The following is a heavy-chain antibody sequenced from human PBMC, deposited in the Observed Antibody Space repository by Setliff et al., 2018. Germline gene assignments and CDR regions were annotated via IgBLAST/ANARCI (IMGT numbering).Heavy chain of an antibody. CDR3: ARTGTYRYFDY. V-gene: IGHV4-61*09. CDR2: IYTSGST. Sequence: SETLSLTCSVSGGSISSGSDYWTWIRQPAGKGLEWIGHIYTSGSTNYNPSLKSRVTISVDASKNQLSLNLRSVTAADTAVYYCARTGTYRYFDYWGQGALVTVSS. CDR1: GGSISSGSDY. D-gene: IGHD1-1*01. J-gene: IGHJ4*02.